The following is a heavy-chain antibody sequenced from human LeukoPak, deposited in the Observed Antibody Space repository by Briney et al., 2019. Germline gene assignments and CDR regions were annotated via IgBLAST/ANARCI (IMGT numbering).Heavy chain of an antibody. CDR3: VRDVDY. CDR1: GYSISSGYF. Sequence: SETLSLTCTVSGYSISSGYFWGWMRQPPGKGLEWIGSIHHSGSTYYNPSLKSRVTISVDTSKNQFSLKVRSVTAADTAVYYCVRDVDYWGQETLVTVSS. V-gene: IGHV4-38-2*02. CDR2: IHHSGST. J-gene: IGHJ4*02.